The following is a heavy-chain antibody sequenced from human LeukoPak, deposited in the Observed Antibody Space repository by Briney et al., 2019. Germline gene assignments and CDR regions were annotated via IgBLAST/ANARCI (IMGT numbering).Heavy chain of an antibody. V-gene: IGHV4-38-2*01. CDR2: TNHSGST. Sequence: SETLSLTCAVSGYSIISDYYWGWFRLPPGKGLGWVGSTNHSGSTYYNLSLKSRVTISVDTSKNQFSLSVSSVTAADTAVYYCARNLGYSTLDYWGQGLLVTVSS. CDR3: ARNLGYSTLDY. D-gene: IGHD6-13*01. J-gene: IGHJ4*02. CDR1: GYSIISDYY.